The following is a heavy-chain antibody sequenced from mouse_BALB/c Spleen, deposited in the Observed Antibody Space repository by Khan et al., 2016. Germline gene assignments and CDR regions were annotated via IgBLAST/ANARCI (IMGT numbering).Heavy chain of an antibody. V-gene: IGHV1-9*01. J-gene: IGHJ2*01. CDR1: GYTFSSYW. CDR3: ARIVLYGSSNVFDY. D-gene: IGHD1-1*01. CDR2: ILPGSGST. Sequence: QVQLKQSGAELMKPGASVKISCKATGYTFSSYWIEWVKQRPGHGLEWIGEILPGSGSTNYNEKFKGKATFTADTSSNTAYMQLSSLTSEDSAVYYGARIVLYGSSNVFDYWGQGTTLTVSS.